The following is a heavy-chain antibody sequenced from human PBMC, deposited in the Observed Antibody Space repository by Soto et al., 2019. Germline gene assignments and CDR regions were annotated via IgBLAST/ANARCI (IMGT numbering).Heavy chain of an antibody. Sequence: SETLSLTCTVSGGSVSSESHYWSWIRQTPGKGLEWIGYIYYTGSTNYNPSLKGRVTMSVDTSRDQVSLRLRSVTRADTAVYYSAREKYHFSSGYYYYAMEVWGQGTKVTVSS. V-gene: IGHV4-61*01. CDR2: IYYTGST. J-gene: IGHJ6*02. CDR3: AREKYHFSSGYYYYAMEV. CDR1: GGSVSSESHY. D-gene: IGHD3-3*02.